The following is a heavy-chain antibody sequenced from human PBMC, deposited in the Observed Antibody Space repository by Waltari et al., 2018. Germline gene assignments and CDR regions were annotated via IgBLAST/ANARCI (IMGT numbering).Heavy chain of an antibody. CDR2: ITGSGSTI. CDR3: ARKADNSPYYYYGIDV. CDR1: GFTFSSYE. D-gene: IGHD1-26*01. Sequence: EVQLVESGGGLVQPGGSLRLSCAASGFTFSSYEVNWVRQAPGKGLEWVSYITGSGSTIYYADSVKGRFTISRDNAKNSGYLQMNSLRAEDTAVYYCARKADNSPYYYYGIDVWGQGTTVTVSS. V-gene: IGHV3-48*03. J-gene: IGHJ6*02.